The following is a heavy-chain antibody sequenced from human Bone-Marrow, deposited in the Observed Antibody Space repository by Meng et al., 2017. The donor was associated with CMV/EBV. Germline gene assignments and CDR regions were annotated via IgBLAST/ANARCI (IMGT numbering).Heavy chain of an antibody. V-gene: IGHV1-58*01. CDR2: IVVGSGNT. Sequence: SVKVSCKASGFTFTSSAVQWVRQARGQRLEWIGWIVVGSGNTNYAQKFQGRVTITTDESTSTAYMELSSLRSEDTAVYYCARGGLVGSGLDYWGQGTLVTVSS. J-gene: IGHJ4*02. D-gene: IGHD2-8*02. CDR3: ARGGLVGSGLDY. CDR1: GFTFTSSA.